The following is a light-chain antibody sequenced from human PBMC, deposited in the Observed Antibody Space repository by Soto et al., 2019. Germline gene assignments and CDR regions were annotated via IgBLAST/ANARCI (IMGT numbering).Light chain of an antibody. CDR1: SSDVGIYNR. J-gene: IGLJ1*01. CDR3: SSFTSSRTYV. CDR2: EVT. Sequence: QSVLTQPPSVSGSPGQSVTISCTGTSSDVGIYNRVSWYQQPPGTAPKLMIYEVTNRPSGVPDRFSGSKSGNTASLTISGLQAEDEADYYCSSFTSSRTYVFGTGTKVTVL. V-gene: IGLV2-18*02.